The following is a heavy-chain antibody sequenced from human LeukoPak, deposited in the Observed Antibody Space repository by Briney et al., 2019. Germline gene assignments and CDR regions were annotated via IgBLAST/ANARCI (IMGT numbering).Heavy chain of an antibody. CDR1: GGSISSSSNY. D-gene: IGHD6-6*01. CDR2: VHYSGST. J-gene: IGHJ4*02. Sequence: PSETLSLTCIVSGGSISSSSNYWGWIRQPPGKGLEWIGSVHYSGSTYYNLSLKSRVTISVDTSKNQFSLKLSSVTAADTAVYYCARLNARPLGIDYWGQGTLVTVSS. CDR3: ARLNARPLGIDY. V-gene: IGHV4-39*01.